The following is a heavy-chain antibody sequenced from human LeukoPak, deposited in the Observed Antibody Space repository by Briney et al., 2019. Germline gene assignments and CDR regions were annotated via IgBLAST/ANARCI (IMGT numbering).Heavy chain of an antibody. Sequence: GGSLRLSCAASGFTLSSYAMSWVRQAPGKGLEWVSTISGSGGSTYYADSVKGRFTISRDNSKNTLYLQMNSLRAEETAVYYCAKDGSYSSSWGDYFDYWGQGTLVTVSS. J-gene: IGHJ4*02. CDR2: ISGSGGST. V-gene: IGHV3-23*01. D-gene: IGHD6-6*01. CDR3: AKDGSYSSSWGDYFDY. CDR1: GFTLSSYA.